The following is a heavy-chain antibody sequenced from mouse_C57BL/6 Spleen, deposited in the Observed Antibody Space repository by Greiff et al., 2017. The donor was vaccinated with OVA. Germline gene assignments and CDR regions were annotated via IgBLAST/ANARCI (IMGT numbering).Heavy chain of an antibody. CDR2: IWRGGST. J-gene: IGHJ4*01. CDR1: GFSLTSYG. V-gene: IGHV2-5*01. Sequence: QVQLQQSGPGLVQPSQSLSITCTVSGFSLTSYGVHWVRQSPGKGLEWLGVIWRGGSTDYNAAFMSRLSITKDNSKSQVFFKMNSLQADDTAIYYCAKNFDITTVRGAMDYWGQGTSVTVSS. D-gene: IGHD1-1*01. CDR3: AKNFDITTVRGAMDY.